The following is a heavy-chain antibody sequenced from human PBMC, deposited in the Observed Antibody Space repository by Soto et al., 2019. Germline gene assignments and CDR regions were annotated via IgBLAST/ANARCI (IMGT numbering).Heavy chain of an antibody. Sequence: SETLSLTWTVCGDSISSSTYFGGWVRQPPGKGLEWIGTIYDSGITDYNPSLKILVIISVDTCKNHFSLKLSSVTAADTAVYYGARHLREGYFDYWGQGTQVTVSS. V-gene: IGHV4-39*01. CDR3: ARHLREGYFDY. CDR1: GDSISSSTYF. CDR2: IYDSGIT. J-gene: IGHJ4*02.